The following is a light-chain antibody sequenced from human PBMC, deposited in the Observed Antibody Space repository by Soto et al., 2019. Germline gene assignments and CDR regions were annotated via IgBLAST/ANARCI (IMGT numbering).Light chain of an antibody. CDR1: SSNIGAGYD. CDR2: GNS. V-gene: IGLV1-40*01. J-gene: IGLJ1*01. Sequence: QSVLTQPPSVSGAPGQRVTISCTGSSSNIGAGYDVHWYQQLPGTAPKLLIYGNSNRPSVVPDRFSGSKSGTSASLAITGLQAEDEADYYCQSYDSSLSANYVFGTGTKLTVL. CDR3: QSYDSSLSANYV.